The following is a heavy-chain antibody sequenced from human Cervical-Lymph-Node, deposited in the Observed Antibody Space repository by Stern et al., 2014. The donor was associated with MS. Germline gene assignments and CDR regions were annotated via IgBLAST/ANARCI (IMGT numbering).Heavy chain of an antibody. CDR2: IWYDGSEK. V-gene: IGHV3-33*01. J-gene: IGHJ4*02. Sequence: VQLVESGGGVVQPGGSVRLCCGGCGFRLSSYGMHWVGQAPGKGLEWVAVIWYDGSEKYYVDSVKGRFTISRDNSKNTLYLQMNSLRVEDTAVYYCARPQKYCSGGSCYDWGFDYWGQGTLVTVSS. CDR3: ARPQKYCSGGSCYDWGFDY. CDR1: GFRLSSYG. D-gene: IGHD2-15*01.